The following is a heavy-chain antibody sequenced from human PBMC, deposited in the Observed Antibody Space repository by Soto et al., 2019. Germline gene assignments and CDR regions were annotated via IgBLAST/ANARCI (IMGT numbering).Heavy chain of an antibody. V-gene: IGHV4-34*01. D-gene: IGHD2-15*01. CDR1: GGSFSGYY. J-gene: IGHJ6*03. Sequence: PSETLSLSCAVYGGSFSGYYWSWIRQPPGKGLEWIGEINHSGSTNYNPSLKSRVTISVDTSKNQFSLKLSSVTAADTAVYYCASSGARPGRYCSGGSCSLDYYYMDVWGKGTTVTVTS. CDR2: INHSGST. CDR3: ASSGARPGRYCSGGSCSLDYYYMDV.